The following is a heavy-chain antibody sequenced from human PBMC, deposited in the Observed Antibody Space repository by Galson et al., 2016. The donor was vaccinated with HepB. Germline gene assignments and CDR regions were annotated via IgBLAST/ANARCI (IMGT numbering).Heavy chain of an antibody. J-gene: IGHJ5*02. CDR1: GFSLSTSVLC. D-gene: IGHD3-22*01. CDR3: AIGHYNDSSGIEYNWVDP. CDR2: IDWDDDK. Sequence: PALVKPTQTLTLTCSFSGFSLSTSVLCVNWIRQPPGKALEWLALIDWDDDKYYSTPLKTRLTISRDTSRNQVLLTITNMDPVDTTTYYCAIGHYNDSSGIEYNWVDPWGQGTLVTVSS. V-gene: IGHV2-70*01.